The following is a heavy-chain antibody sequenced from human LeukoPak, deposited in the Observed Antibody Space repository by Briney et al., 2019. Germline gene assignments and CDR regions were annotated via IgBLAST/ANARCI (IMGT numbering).Heavy chain of an antibody. Sequence: MSGQGSGSPFTTYGMAGARQMPGKGLEGIGLIYADDSDTRYIPSFQGQVTISADKSTSTAYLQWSGLKASDTAIYSCARHMYSGSDRSAFEVCGHGTTGTVSP. CDR1: GSPFTTYG. D-gene: IGHD1-26*01. J-gene: IGHJ3*01. CDR2: IYADDSDT. CDR3: ARHMYSGSDRSAFEV. V-gene: IGHV5-51*01.